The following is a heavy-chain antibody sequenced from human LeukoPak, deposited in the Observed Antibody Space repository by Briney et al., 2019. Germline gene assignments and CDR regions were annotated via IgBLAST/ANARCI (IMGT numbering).Heavy chain of an antibody. V-gene: IGHV3-33*01. J-gene: IGHJ4*02. D-gene: IGHD3-22*01. CDR3: ARDNYYDSSGILDY. CDR1: GFTFSSYG. CDR2: IWYDGSNK. Sequence: PGGSLRLSCAASGFTFSSYGMHWVRQAPGKGLEWVAVIWYDGSNKYYADSVKGRFTISRDNSKNTLYLQMNSLRAEDTAVYYCARDNYYDSSGILDYWGQGTLVTVSS.